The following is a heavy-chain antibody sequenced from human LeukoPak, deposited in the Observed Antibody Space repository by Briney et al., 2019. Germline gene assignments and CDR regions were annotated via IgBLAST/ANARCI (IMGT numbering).Heavy chain of an antibody. V-gene: IGHV1-69*04. D-gene: IGHD6-13*01. Sequence: SVQVSCKASGGTFSSYAISWVRQAPGQGLEWMGRIIPILGIANYAQKFQGRVTITADKSTSTAYMELSSLRSEDTAVYYCASHSIAAAGTGEFDYWGQGTLVTVSS. CDR1: GGTFSSYA. CDR3: ASHSIAAAGTGEFDY. CDR2: IIPILGIA. J-gene: IGHJ4*02.